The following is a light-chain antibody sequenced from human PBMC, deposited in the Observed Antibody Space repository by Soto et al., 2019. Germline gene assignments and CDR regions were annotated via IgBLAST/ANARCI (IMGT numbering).Light chain of an antibody. J-gene: IGKJ1*01. CDR2: RVS. V-gene: IGKV2-30*02. Sequence: VSMTQSPLSLPVTLGQPASISCSSSQRVVHVDGSTHVACFQQRPGQPPRRLICRVSERDSWVPDRFSGSGSDTDFTLKISRVEAEDVEVYYCMQGSHRPRTFGKGT. CDR1: QRVVHVDGSTH. CDR3: MQGSHRPRT.